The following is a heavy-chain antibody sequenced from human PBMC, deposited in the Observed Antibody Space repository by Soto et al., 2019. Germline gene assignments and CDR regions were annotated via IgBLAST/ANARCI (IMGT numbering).Heavy chain of an antibody. CDR2: INPSGGST. J-gene: IGHJ6*02. CDR3: ARDGSGFWSGYYDILTGYPSRGMDV. Sequence: GASVKVSCKASGYTFTSYYMHWVRQARGQGLEWMGIINPSGGSTSYAQKFQGRVTMTRDTSTSTVYMELSSLRSEDTAVYYCARDGSGFWSGYYDILTGYPSRGMDVWGQGTTVTVSS. CDR1: GYTFTSYY. V-gene: IGHV1-46*01. D-gene: IGHD3-9*01.